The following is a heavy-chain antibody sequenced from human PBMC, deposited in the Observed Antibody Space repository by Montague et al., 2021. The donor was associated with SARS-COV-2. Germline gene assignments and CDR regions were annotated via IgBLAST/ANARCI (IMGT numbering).Heavy chain of an antibody. J-gene: IGHJ4*02. CDR2: INPNSGDT. V-gene: IGHV1-2*06. D-gene: IGHD2-21*01. CDR1: GYTFTAYY. Sequence: SVKVSCKVSGYTFTAYYMHWVRQAPGQGLEWMGRINPNSGDTDYVQKFQGRVTMTRDTSISTAYMDLSRLRSDDTAVYYCARDSCLMYCGSGPNDYWGQGTLVTVSS. CDR3: ARDSCLMYCGSGPNDY.